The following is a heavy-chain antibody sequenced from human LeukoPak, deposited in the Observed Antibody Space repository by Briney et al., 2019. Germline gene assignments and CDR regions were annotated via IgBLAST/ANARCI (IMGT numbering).Heavy chain of an antibody. Sequence: ASVKVSCKASGYTFGDYFMHWVRQAPGQGLEWMGWVNPNTGGTNYAQKFQGRVTMTRDTSISTAYMELSRLRSDDTAVYYCARVGPAGWFDPWGQGTLVTVSS. CDR1: GYTFGDYF. V-gene: IGHV1-2*02. D-gene: IGHD6-13*01. CDR2: VNPNTGGT. J-gene: IGHJ5*02. CDR3: ARVGPAGWFDP.